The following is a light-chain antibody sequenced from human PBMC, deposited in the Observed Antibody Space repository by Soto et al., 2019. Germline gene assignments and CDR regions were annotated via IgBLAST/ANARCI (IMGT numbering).Light chain of an antibody. V-gene: IGLV4-60*03. Sequence: QLVLTQSSSASASLGSSVKLTCTLSSGYSTYIIAWHQQQPGKAPRYLMKVERSGSYNKGSGVPDRFSGSSSGADRYLTISFLQSEDEADYYCETWDSNTFVVFGGGTKVTVL. CDR2: VERSGSY. CDR1: SGYSTYI. CDR3: ETWDSNTFVV. J-gene: IGLJ2*01.